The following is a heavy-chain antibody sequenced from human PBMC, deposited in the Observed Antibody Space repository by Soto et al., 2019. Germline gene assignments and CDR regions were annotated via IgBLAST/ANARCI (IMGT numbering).Heavy chain of an antibody. D-gene: IGHD3-16*02. CDR2: IKQDESDK. J-gene: IGHJ5*02. V-gene: IGHV3-7*03. CDR1: GFRFRDYW. CDR3: AAYCYTMTCTHFHGYS. Sequence: PGGSLRLSCAVSGFRFRDYWMSWVRQAPGKGLEWVANIKQDESDKYYVGSVKGRFTISRDNAKNALYLQMNSLRVEDTAVYYCAAYCYTMTCTHFHGYSWGQGTQVTVSS.